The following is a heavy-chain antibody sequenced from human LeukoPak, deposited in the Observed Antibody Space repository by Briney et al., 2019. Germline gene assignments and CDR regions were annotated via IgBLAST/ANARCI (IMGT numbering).Heavy chain of an antibody. CDR1: GFTFSSYS. J-gene: IGHJ4*02. D-gene: IGHD3-10*01. CDR3: ARDLRLYYYGSGSRSPPGY. CDR2: ISSSSSYI. V-gene: IGHV3-21*01. Sequence: GGSLRLSSAASGFTFSSYSMNWVRQAPGKGLEWVSSISSSSSYIYYADSVKGRFTISRDNAKNSLYLQMNSLRAEDTAVYYCARDLRLYYYGSGSRSPPGYWGQGTLVTVSS.